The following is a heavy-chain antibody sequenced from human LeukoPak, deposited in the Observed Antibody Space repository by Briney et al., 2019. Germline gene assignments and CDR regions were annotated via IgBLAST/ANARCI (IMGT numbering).Heavy chain of an antibody. J-gene: IGHJ4*02. CDR2: LNSDGSNI. CDR3: ARSDYYGNLDY. CDR1: GFTFSSYW. D-gene: IGHD3-10*01. V-gene: IGHV3-74*01. Sequence: GGSLRLSCAASGFTFSSYWMHWVRHAPEKGLVWVSRLNSDGSNINYADSVKGRFTISRDNAKNTLYLQINSLRVEDTAVYYCARSDYYGNLDYWRQGTLVTVSS.